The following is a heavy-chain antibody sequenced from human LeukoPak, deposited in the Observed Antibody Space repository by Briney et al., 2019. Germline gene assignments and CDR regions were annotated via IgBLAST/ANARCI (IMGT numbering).Heavy chain of an antibody. V-gene: IGHV3-30*02. Sequence: PGGSLRLSCAASGFTFSSYGMHWVRQAPGKGLEWVAFIRYDGSNKYYADSVKGRFTISRDNSKNTLYLQMNSLRAEDTAVYYCAKDVLPESIVVVPAAGVDYWGQGTLVTVSS. CDR1: GFTFSSYG. J-gene: IGHJ4*02. D-gene: IGHD2-2*01. CDR3: AKDVLPESIVVVPAAGVDY. CDR2: IRYDGSNK.